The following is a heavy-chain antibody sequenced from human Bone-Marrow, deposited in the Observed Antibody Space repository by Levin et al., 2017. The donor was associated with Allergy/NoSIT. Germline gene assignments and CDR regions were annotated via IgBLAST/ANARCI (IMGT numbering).Heavy chain of an antibody. Sequence: PVASVKVSCKVSGYTLTDLSMNWVRQSPGKGLEWMGGFDPEDGERIHAQEFQGRVTLTEDTSTNTAYMELTNLRSGDTAVYFCATDLIGSGVFDLWGQGTMVIVSS. V-gene: IGHV1-24*01. CDR2: FDPEDGER. CDR3: ATDLIGSGVFDL. CDR1: GYTLTDLS. J-gene: IGHJ3*01. D-gene: IGHD2-8*01.